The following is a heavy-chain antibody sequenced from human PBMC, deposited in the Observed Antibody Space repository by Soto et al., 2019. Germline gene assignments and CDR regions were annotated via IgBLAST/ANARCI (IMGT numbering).Heavy chain of an antibody. Sequence: EVQLVESGGGLVKPGGSLRLSCAASGFTFSSYTMNWVRQAPGKGLEWVSSISSGSSYIYYADSMKGRFTISRDNAKNSLYLQMNSLRAGDTAVYYCALQTTVNAFDPWGQGTLVTLSS. CDR1: GFTFSSYT. V-gene: IGHV3-21*04. CDR2: ISSGSSYI. J-gene: IGHJ5*02. D-gene: IGHD4-17*01. CDR3: ALQTTVNAFDP.